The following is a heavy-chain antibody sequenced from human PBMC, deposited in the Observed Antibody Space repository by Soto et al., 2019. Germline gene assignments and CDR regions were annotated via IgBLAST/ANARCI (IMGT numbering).Heavy chain of an antibody. V-gene: IGHV1-2*02. Sequence: VPLVQSGAGVKAPGASVRVSCKASGYTFTGYYLHWVRQAPGQGLEWMGWINPNSGATKDAQKLQGRVTMSSDTATNTAYLELSRLRSDDTAIYYCARVMTTVTTGELDPWGQGTLVTVSS. CDR2: INPNSGAT. J-gene: IGHJ5*02. CDR3: ARVMTTVTTGELDP. CDR1: GYTFTGYY. D-gene: IGHD4-17*01.